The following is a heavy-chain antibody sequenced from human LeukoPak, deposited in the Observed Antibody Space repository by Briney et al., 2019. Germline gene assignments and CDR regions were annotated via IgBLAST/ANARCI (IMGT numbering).Heavy chain of an antibody. Sequence: ASVKVSCKASGYTFTGYYMHWVRQAPGQGLEWMGWISAYNGNTNYAQKLQGRVTMTTDTSTSTAYTELRSLRSDDTAVYYCARGTLRFLEWSNPPHMDVWGKGTTVTVSS. V-gene: IGHV1-18*04. CDR3: ARGTLRFLEWSNPPHMDV. CDR2: ISAYNGNT. J-gene: IGHJ6*03. D-gene: IGHD3-3*01. CDR1: GYTFTGYY.